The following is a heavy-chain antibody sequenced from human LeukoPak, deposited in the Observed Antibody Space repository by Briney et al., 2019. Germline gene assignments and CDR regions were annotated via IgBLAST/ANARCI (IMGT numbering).Heavy chain of an antibody. Sequence: PGGSLRLSCAASGFTFSSYAISWVRQAPGKGLEWVSAISGSGGSTYYADSVKGRFTISRDNSKNTLYLQMNSLRAEDTAVYYCAKDRVRVPRYFDYWGQGTLVTVSS. CDR1: GFTFSSYA. D-gene: IGHD1-1*01. CDR3: AKDRVRVPRYFDY. V-gene: IGHV3-23*01. J-gene: IGHJ4*02. CDR2: ISGSGGST.